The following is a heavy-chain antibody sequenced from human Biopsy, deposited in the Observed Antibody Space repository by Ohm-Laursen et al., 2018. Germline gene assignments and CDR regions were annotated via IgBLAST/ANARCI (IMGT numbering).Heavy chain of an antibody. CDR2: IWHDGRNK. Sequence: SLRLSCPPSGFNFGNYGMHRVRPAPGTGLEWVAVIWHDGRNKQYVDSVKGRVTISRDNSKSTLFLQLDSLRVDDTAVYHCARDPGQDGAIDFWGQGTLVTVSS. CDR3: ARDPGQDGAIDF. V-gene: IGHV3-33*01. D-gene: IGHD4/OR15-4a*01. J-gene: IGHJ4*02. CDR1: GFNFGNYG.